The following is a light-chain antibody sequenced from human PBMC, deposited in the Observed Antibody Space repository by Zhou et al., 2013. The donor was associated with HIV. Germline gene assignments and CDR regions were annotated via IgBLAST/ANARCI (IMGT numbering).Light chain of an antibody. J-gene: IGKJ2*01. Sequence: EIVLTQSPGILSLSPGDRATLSCGASQTVSSRYLNWYQQKPGQAPRLLIYDASNRATGIPARFSGSGSGTDFTLTISSLEPEDFAVYYCQQRSNWYTFGQGTKLEIK. V-gene: IGKV3D-20*02. CDR2: DAS. CDR1: QTVSSRY. CDR3: QQRSNWYT.